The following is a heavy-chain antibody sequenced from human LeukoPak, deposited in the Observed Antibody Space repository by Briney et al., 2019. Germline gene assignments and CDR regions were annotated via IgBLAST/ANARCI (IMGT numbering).Heavy chain of an antibody. J-gene: IGHJ3*02. CDR1: GYTFTSNY. CDR3: ARGASSSGGRNAFDI. V-gene: IGHV1-46*01. CDR2: ISPSGGST. D-gene: IGHD1-26*01. Sequence: ASVKVSCKAFGYTFTSNYMHWVRQAPGQGPEWMGVISPSGGSTTYAQKFQGRVTLTRDMSTSTVYMELSSLRSEDTAVYYCARGASSSGGRNAFDIWGQGTMVTVSS.